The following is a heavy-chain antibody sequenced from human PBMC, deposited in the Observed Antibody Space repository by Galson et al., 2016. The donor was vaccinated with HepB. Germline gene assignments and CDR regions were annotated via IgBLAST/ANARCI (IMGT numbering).Heavy chain of an antibody. Sequence: SLRLSCAASGFTFSDYAMTWFRQAPGRRLEWLGFIRSNPYGGTAEYAASVEGRFTISRDDSKSIAHLQMNNLKTEDTAVYYCARDADTNWFDPWGQGTLVTVSS. CDR1: GFTFSDYA. CDR3: ARDADTNWFDP. J-gene: IGHJ5*02. D-gene: IGHD5-18*01. CDR2: IRSNPYGGTA. V-gene: IGHV3-49*03.